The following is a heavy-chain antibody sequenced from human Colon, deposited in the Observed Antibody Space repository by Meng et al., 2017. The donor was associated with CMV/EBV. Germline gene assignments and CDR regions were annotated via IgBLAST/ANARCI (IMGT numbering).Heavy chain of an antibody. CDR1: GFTFGSHW. CDR2: IDNDGSGT. J-gene: IGHJ6*02. CDR3: TRKEPAKGSDV. Sequence: GESLKISCAASGFTFGSHWMHWVRQAPGKGLVWVSHIDNDGSGTSYADSVKGRFTISREKAKNSLYLQMNSLRAGDTAVYFCTRKEPAKGSDVWGQGTTVTVSS. V-gene: IGHV3-74*01. D-gene: IGHD1-14*01.